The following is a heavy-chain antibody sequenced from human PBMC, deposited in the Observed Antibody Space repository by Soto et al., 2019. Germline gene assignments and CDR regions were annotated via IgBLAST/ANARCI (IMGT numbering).Heavy chain of an antibody. J-gene: IGHJ4*02. D-gene: IGHD3-3*01. CDR3: ARLGGYYQALDH. V-gene: IGHV4-59*08. CDR1: GDSISHHY. Sequence: SVTLSLTCTVSGDSISHHYWTWVRRPPGKGLEWVGYVYYTGTTMYNPSLKSRLTISVDRSKNQVSLNLTSVTAADTAVYFCARLGGYYQALDHWSQGTLVTVSS. CDR2: VYYTGTT.